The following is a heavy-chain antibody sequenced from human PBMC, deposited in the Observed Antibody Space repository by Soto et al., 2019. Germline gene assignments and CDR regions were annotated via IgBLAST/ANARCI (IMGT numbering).Heavy chain of an antibody. CDR3: ARDVPPPPCMDV. J-gene: IGHJ6*02. D-gene: IGHD2-2*01. CDR2: IIPILGIA. V-gene: IGHV1-69*08. Sequence: QVQLVQSGAEVKKPGSSVKVSCKASGGTFSSYTISWVRQAPGQGLEWMGRIIPILGIANYAQKFQGRVTITADKSTSTAYMELSSLRSEDTAVYYCARDVPPPPCMDVWGQGTTVTVSS. CDR1: GGTFSSYT.